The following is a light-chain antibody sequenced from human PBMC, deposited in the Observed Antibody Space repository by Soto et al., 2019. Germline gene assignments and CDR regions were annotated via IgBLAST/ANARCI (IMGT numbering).Light chain of an antibody. V-gene: IGKV3-20*01. Sequence: EIVLTHSPGTLSLSPGERSTLSCSSSQSVSSSYLAWYQQKPGQAPRFLIFGASYRATGIPDRFSGSGSGTDFTLTISRLEPEDFAVYYCQQYGSSPWTFGQGTKVDIK. CDR3: QQYGSSPWT. CDR1: QSVSSSY. CDR2: GAS. J-gene: IGKJ1*01.